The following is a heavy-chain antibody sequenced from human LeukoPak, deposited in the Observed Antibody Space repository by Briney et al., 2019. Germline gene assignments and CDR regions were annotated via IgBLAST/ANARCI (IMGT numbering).Heavy chain of an antibody. J-gene: IGHJ4*02. CDR1: GYTFTNYH. CDR2: ITPSDGST. Sequence: GASVKVSCKASGYTFTNYHMHRVRQAPGQGLEWMGMITPSDGSTNYAQKFQGRVTMTRDMSTSTVYMELSSLRSEDTAVYYCARVGGWYRYFFDYWGQGTLLTVSS. D-gene: IGHD6-19*01. V-gene: IGHV1-46*01. CDR3: ARVGGWYRYFFDY.